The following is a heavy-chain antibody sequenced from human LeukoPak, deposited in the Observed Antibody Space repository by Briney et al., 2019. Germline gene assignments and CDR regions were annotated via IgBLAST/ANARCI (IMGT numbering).Heavy chain of an antibody. CDR1: GYTFTSYG. CDR3: ARVTPKTLLESYRGYGMDV. D-gene: IGHD1-1*01. Sequence: ASVKVSCKASGYTFTSYGISWVRQAPGQGLEWMGWISAYNGNTNYAQKLQGRVTMTTDTSTSTAYMELRSLRSDDTAVYYCARVTPKTLLESYRGYGMDVWGQGTTVTVSS. CDR2: ISAYNGNT. J-gene: IGHJ6*02. V-gene: IGHV1-18*01.